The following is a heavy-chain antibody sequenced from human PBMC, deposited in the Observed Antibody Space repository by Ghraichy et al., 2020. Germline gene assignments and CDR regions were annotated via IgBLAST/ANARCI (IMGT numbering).Heavy chain of an antibody. Sequence: GGSLRLSCAASGFTFSSYWMHWVRQAPGKGLVWVSRTNSDRSSTNYADSVKGRFTISRDNAKNTLYLQMNSLRAEDTAVYYCARSPHCTNGVCSTFDYWGQGTLVTVSS. D-gene: IGHD2-8*01. CDR1: GFTFSSYW. V-gene: IGHV3-74*01. CDR3: ARSPHCTNGVCSTFDY. CDR2: TNSDRSST. J-gene: IGHJ4*02.